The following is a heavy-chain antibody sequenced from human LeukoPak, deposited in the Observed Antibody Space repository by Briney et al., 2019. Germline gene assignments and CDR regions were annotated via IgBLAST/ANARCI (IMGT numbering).Heavy chain of an antibody. CDR1: GFTFSNYW. D-gene: IGHD3-10*01. Sequence: GGSLRLSCAASGFTFSNYWMSWVRQAPGKGLECVANINFDGSEKYYVDSVRGRFSISRDNTNNLLYLQINSLRAEDTAVYFCARRGGPSDYWGQGTLVTVSS. J-gene: IGHJ4*02. CDR3: ARRGGPSDY. V-gene: IGHV3-7*01. CDR2: INFDGSEK.